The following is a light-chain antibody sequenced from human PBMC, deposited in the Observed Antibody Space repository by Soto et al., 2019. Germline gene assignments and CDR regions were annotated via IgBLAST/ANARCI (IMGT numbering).Light chain of an antibody. V-gene: IGKV1-5*01. CDR2: DAS. J-gene: IGKJ1*01. Sequence: DIQMTQSPSTLSASVGDRVTITCRASQNIRNYVAWSLHQPGKVPRLLIYDASTLESGVSSRFRGSGSGTDFTLTITSLQPDDFGTYYCQQFDTYRTFGQGTIVDVK. CDR3: QQFDTYRT. CDR1: QNIRNY.